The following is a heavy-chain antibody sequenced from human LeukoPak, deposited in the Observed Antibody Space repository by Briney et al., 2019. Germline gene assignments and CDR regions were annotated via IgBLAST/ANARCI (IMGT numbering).Heavy chain of an antibody. CDR2: ISSSGSTI. CDR1: GFTFSSYE. D-gene: IGHD3-10*01. CDR3: ARDGSNYYYGMDV. J-gene: IGHJ6*04. Sequence: PGGSLRLSCAASGFTFSSYEMNWVRQAPGKGLEWVSYISSSGSTIYYADSVKGRFTISRDNAKNSLYLQMNSLRAEDTAVYYCARDGSNYYYGMDVWAKGPRSPSPQ. V-gene: IGHV3-48*03.